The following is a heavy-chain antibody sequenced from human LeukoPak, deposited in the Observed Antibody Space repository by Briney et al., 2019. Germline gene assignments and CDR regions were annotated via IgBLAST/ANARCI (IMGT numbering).Heavy chain of an antibody. J-gene: IGHJ4*02. V-gene: IGHV5-51*01. CDR2: IYPGDSDT. Sequence: KGLEWMGIIYPGDSDTRYSPSFQGQVTISADKSISTAYLQWSSLKASDTAMYYCARRPYCSGGSCYSAAFDYWGQGTLVTVSS. CDR3: ARRPYCSGGSCYSAAFDY. D-gene: IGHD2-15*01.